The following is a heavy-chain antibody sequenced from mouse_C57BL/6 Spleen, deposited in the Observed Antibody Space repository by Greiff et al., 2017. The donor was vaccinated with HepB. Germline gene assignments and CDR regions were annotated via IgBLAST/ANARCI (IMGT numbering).Heavy chain of an antibody. Sequence: EVKLMESGGDLVKPGGSLKLSCAASGFTFSSYGMSWVRQTPDKRLEWVATISSGGSYTYYPDSVKGRFTISRDNAKNTLYLQMSSLKSEDTAMYYCASLYYDYDGYAMDYWGQGTSVTVAS. D-gene: IGHD2-4*01. CDR2: ISSGGSYT. J-gene: IGHJ4*01. V-gene: IGHV5-6*01. CDR3: ASLYYDYDGYAMDY. CDR1: GFTFSSYG.